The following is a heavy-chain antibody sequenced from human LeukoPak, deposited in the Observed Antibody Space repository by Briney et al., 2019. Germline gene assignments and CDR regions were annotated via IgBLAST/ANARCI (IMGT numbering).Heavy chain of an antibody. V-gene: IGHV3-30*02. J-gene: IGHJ6*03. CDR3: AKDGEDIVGVVVPDYMDV. Sequence: GGSLRLSCTASGFTFGSYGLHWVRQAPGKGQEWVTFIRDDGSNKYYADSVKGRFTISRDNSKNTLYLQMSSLRVEDTAVYYCAKDGEDIVGVVVPDYMDVWGKGTTVTISS. CDR2: IRDDGSNK. CDR1: GFTFGSYG. D-gene: IGHD2-15*01.